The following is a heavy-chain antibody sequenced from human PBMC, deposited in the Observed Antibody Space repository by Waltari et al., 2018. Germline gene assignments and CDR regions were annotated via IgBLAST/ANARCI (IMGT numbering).Heavy chain of an antibody. J-gene: IGHJ4*02. CDR3: AKEGRGGVGY. CDR1: GFTFSSYG. V-gene: IGHV3-30*18. CDR2: IWYDGSNK. Sequence: QVQLVESGGGVVQPGRSLRLSCAASGFTFSSYGMHWVRQAPGKGLEWVAVIWYDGSNKYYADSVKGRFTISRDNSKNTLYLQMNSLRAEDTAMYYCAKEGRGGVGYWGQGTLVTVSS. D-gene: IGHD3-10*01.